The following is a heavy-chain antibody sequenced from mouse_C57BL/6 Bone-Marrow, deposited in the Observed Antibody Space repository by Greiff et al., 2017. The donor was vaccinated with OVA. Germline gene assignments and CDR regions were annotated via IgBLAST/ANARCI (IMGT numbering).Heavy chain of an antibody. V-gene: IGHV1-52*01. J-gene: IGHJ2*01. CDR2: IDPSDSET. CDR3: ARDSSGYPLFFDY. CDR1: GYTFISYW. D-gene: IGHD3-2*02. Sequence: QVQLQQPGAELVRPGSSVKLSCKASGYTFISYWMHWVKQRPIQGLEWIGNIDPSDSETHYNQKFKDKATLTVDKSSSTAYMQLSSLTSEDSAVYYCARDSSGYPLFFDYWGQGTTLTVSS.